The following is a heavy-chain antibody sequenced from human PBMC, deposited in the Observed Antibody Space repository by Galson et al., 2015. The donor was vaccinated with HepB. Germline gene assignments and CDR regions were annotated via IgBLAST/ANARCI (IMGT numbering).Heavy chain of an antibody. CDR2: IWYDGSNK. CDR3: ARDPYGSGTLPTAFDI. J-gene: IGHJ3*02. D-gene: IGHD3-10*01. CDR1: GFTFSSYG. V-gene: IGHV3-33*01. Sequence: LRLSCAASGFTFSSYGMHWVRQAPGKGLEWVAVIWYDGSNKYYADSVKGRFTISRDNSKNTLYLQMNSLRAEDTAVYYCARDPYGSGTLPTAFDIWGQGTMVTVSS.